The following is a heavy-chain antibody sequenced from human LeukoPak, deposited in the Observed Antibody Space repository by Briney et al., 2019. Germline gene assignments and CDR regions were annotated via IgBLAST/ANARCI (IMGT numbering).Heavy chain of an antibody. D-gene: IGHD5-18*01. Sequence: GGSLRLSCAASGFTFSNYWMNWVRQAPGKGLEWVANIKQDGSEKYYVDSVEGRFTVSRDNTKNSLYLQMNSLRAEDTAVYYCARFGYSHGYGWGGGYYYYYMDVWGKGTTVTVSS. CDR3: ARFGYSHGYGWGGGYYYYYMDV. CDR2: IKQDGSEK. V-gene: IGHV3-7*01. J-gene: IGHJ6*03. CDR1: GFTFSNYW.